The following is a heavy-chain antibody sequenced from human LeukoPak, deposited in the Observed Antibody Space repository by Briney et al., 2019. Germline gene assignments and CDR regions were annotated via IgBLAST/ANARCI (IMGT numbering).Heavy chain of an antibody. CDR1: GGSFSGYY. CDR3: AKEWINLVTVDACDI. V-gene: IGHV3-23*01. D-gene: IGHD2-21*02. Sequence: ETLSLTCAVYGGSFSGYYWSWVRQAPGKGLEWVSAISGSGGSTYYADSVRGRFTISRDNSKNTLYLQMNSLRAEDTAVYYCAKEWINLVTVDACDIWGQGTMVTVSS. CDR2: ISGSGGST. J-gene: IGHJ3*02.